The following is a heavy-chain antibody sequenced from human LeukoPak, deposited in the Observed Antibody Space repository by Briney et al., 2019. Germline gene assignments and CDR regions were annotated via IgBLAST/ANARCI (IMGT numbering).Heavy chain of an antibody. CDR1: GGSISSGSYY. CDR3: ASVKAIGYCSSTSCYSHYYYYYMDV. CDR2: IYTSGST. J-gene: IGHJ6*03. V-gene: IGHV4-61*02. D-gene: IGHD2-2*02. Sequence: SETLSLTCTVSGGSISSGSYYWSWIRQPAGKGLEWIGRIYTSGSTNYNPSLKSRVTISVDTSKNQFSLKLSSVTAADTAVYYCASVKAIGYCSSTSCYSHYYYYYMDVWGKGTTVTVSS.